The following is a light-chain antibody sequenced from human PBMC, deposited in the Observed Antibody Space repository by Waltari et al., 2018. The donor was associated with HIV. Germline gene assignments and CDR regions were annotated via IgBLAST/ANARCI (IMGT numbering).Light chain of an antibody. V-gene: IGLV1-44*01. CDR1: SSHIGSTT. Sequence: QSVLTQPPSVYAAPGQGVVLSCSAGSSHIGSTTANSSHHPPRTAPKLLLYSTDKRPSGVPDRFSGSKSGTSASLAITGLQSEDEGVYYCASWDDSLNGVIFGGGTKVTVL. CDR2: STD. J-gene: IGLJ2*01. CDR3: ASWDDSLNGVI.